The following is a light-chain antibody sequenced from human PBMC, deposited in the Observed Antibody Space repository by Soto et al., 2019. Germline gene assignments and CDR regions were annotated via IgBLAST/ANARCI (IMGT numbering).Light chain of an antibody. CDR1: QTISSY. V-gene: IGKV1-39*01. J-gene: IGKJ4*01. CDR3: QQIYSTPLT. Sequence: DIQMTQSPSSLSASVGDRVTITCRASQTISSYLNWYQQKPGKAPKLLIYAASNLQSGVPSRFSGSGSGTAFTLTISSLQPEDFATYYCQQIYSTPLTFGGGTKVEIK. CDR2: AAS.